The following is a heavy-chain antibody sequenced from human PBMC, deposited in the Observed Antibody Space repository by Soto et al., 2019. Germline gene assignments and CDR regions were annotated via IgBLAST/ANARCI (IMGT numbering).Heavy chain of an antibody. CDR1: GFTFSSYD. J-gene: IGHJ4*02. D-gene: IGHD1-26*01. CDR2: IGAAGDT. CDR3: VRDSGGYTFDY. V-gene: IGHV3-13*04. Sequence: SLRLSCAASGFTFSSYDMHWVRQAPGKGLEWVSAIGAAGDTYYPGSVKGRFTISRENAKNSLYLQMNSLRAGDTAVYYCVRDSGGYTFDYWGQGALVTVSS.